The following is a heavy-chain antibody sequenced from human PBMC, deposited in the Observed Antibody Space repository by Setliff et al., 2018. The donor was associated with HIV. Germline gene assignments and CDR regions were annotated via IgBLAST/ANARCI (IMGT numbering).Heavy chain of an antibody. CDR3: ARGRRVSSNYYYYYMDV. J-gene: IGHJ6*03. Sequence: GESLRLSCAASGFTFSDYWMTWVRQAPGKGLEWVANIKQDGSEKYCVDSVKGRFTISRDNAKNSLYLQMNSLGAEDTAVYYCARGRRVSSNYYYYYMDVWGKGTTVTVSS. CDR2: IKQDGSEK. D-gene: IGHD2-2*01. CDR1: GFTFSDYW. V-gene: IGHV3-7*03.